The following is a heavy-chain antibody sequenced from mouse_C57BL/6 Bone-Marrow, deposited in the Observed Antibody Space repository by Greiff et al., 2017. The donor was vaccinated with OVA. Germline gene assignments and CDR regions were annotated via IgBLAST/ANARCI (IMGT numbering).Heavy chain of an antibody. J-gene: IGHJ4*01. CDR2: IDPETGGT. CDR3: TRGYSNYYAMDY. V-gene: IGHV1-15*01. CDR1: GYTFTDYE. Sequence: VQLQQSGAELVRPGASVTLSCKASGYTFTDYEMHWVKQTPVHGLAWIGAIDPETGGTAYNQKFKGKAILTAGKSSSTAYMALRSLTSEDSAVYYCTRGYSNYYAMDYWGQGTSVTVSS. D-gene: IGHD2-5*01.